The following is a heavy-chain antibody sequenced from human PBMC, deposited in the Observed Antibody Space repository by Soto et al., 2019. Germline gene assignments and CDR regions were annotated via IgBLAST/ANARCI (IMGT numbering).Heavy chain of an antibody. CDR1: GGIFGSHG. Sequence: QVQLIQSEAEVKKPGSSVRVSCTASGGIFGSHGFSWVRQAPGQRLEWVGGFIPIFRTLTYTEKFQARVRIGADESTNTVYLELCGLTSVDTAVYYCVRDRRIYYSVPHDEFVAADYEVWGEGTMVSFSS. D-gene: IGHD3-10*02. CDR2: FIPIFRTL. CDR3: VRDRRIYYSVPHDEFVAADYEV. J-gene: IGHJ3*01. V-gene: IGHV1-69*01.